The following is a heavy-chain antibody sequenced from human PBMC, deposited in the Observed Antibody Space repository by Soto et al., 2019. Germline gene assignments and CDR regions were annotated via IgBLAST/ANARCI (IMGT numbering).Heavy chain of an antibody. CDR2: IYYSGST. V-gene: IGHV4-59*01. Sequence: SETLSLTCTVSGGSISSYYWSWIRQPPGKGLEWIGYIYYSGSTNYNPSLKSRVTISVDTSKNQFSLKLSSVTAADTAVYYCARAPGDWFDPWGQGTLVTVSS. D-gene: IGHD3-10*01. CDR3: ARAPGDWFDP. CDR1: GGSISSYY. J-gene: IGHJ5*02.